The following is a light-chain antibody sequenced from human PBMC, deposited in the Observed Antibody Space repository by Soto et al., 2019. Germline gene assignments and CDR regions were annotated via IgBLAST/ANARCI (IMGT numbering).Light chain of an antibody. V-gene: IGKV1-33*01. Sequence: DIQMTQSPSSLSASVGDRVTITCQASQDITSYLNWYQHKPGKAPKLLIYDASILEAGVPPRFSGSGSGTDFTLTISSLQPEDVAVYYCQQYGSSPQTFGQGTKVEIK. CDR2: DAS. CDR1: QDITSY. J-gene: IGKJ1*01. CDR3: QQYGSSPQT.